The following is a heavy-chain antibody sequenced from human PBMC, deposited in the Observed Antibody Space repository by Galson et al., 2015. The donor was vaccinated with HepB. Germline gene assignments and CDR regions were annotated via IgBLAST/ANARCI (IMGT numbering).Heavy chain of an antibody. CDR1: GFTFSSYW. Sequence: SLRLSCAASGFTFSSYWMSWVRQAPGKGLEWVANIKQDGSEKYYVDSVKGRFTISRDNAKNSLYLQMNSLRAEDTAVYYCARDPGYCSGGSCYVDYWGQGTPVTVSS. D-gene: IGHD2-15*01. V-gene: IGHV3-7*01. CDR2: IKQDGSEK. CDR3: ARDPGYCSGGSCYVDY. J-gene: IGHJ4*02.